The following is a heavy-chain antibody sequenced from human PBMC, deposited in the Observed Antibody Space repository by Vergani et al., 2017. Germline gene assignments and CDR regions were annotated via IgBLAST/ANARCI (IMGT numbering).Heavy chain of an antibody. CDR3: ARGPYSNYYYYYYGMDV. CDR2: INHSGST. CDR1: GGSFSGYY. V-gene: IGHV4-34*01. J-gene: IGHJ6*02. D-gene: IGHD4-11*01. Sequence: QVQLQQWGAGLLKPSETLSLTCAVYGGSFSGYYWSWILQPPGKGLEWIGEINHSGSTNYNPSLKSRVTISVDTSKNQFSLKLSSVTAADTAVYYCARGPYSNYYYYYYGMDVWGQGTTVTVSS.